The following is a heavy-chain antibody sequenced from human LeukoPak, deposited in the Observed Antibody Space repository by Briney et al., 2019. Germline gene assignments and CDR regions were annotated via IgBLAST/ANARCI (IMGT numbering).Heavy chain of an antibody. D-gene: IGHD3-16*01. CDR2: IIPIFGTA. CDR1: GGTFSSYA. V-gene: IGHV1-69*13. J-gene: IGHJ4*02. CDR3: ARAVPGDYYFDY. Sequence: SVKVSCKASGGTFSSYAISWVRQAPGQGLEWMGGIIPIFGTANYAQKFQGRVTITADESTSTAYMELSSLRCEDAAVYYCARAVPGDYYFDYWGQGTLVTVSS.